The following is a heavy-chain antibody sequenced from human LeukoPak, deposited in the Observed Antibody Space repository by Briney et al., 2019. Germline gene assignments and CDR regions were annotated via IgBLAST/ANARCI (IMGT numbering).Heavy chain of an antibody. J-gene: IGHJ5*02. CDR1: GGSISSHY. CDR3: ATAGGSGLFDP. CDR2: IYYSGST. V-gene: IGHV4-59*11. D-gene: IGHD3-10*01. Sequence: SETLSLTCAVSGGSISSHYWSWIRQPPEKGLEWIGYIYYSGSTNYNPSLKSRVTISVDTSKNQFSLKLSSVTAADTAVYYCATAGGSGLFDPWGQGTLVTVSS.